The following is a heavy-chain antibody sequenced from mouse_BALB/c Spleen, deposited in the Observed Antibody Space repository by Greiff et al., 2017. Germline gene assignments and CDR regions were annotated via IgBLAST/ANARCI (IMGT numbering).Heavy chain of an antibody. J-gene: IGHJ2*01. CDR3: ARRAPQYYFDY. CDR1: GFTFSSFG. CDR2: ISSGSSTI. V-gene: IGHV5-17*02. Sequence: EVQRVESGGGLVQPGGSRKLSCAASGFTFSSFGMHWVRQAPEKGLEWVAYISSGSSTIYYADTVKGRFTISRDNPKNTLFLQMTSLRSEDTAMYYCARRAPQYYFDYWGQGTTLTVSS. D-gene: IGHD6-1*01.